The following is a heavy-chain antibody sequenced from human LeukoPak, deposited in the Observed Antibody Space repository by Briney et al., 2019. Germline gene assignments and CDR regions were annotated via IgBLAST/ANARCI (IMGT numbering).Heavy chain of an antibody. J-gene: IGHJ6*03. CDR2: IYYSGST. CDR1: GGSISSYY. CDR3: ARVSKELRASGYYWNYYYYYMDV. Sequence: PSETLSLTCTVSGGSISSYYWSWIRQPPGKGLEWIGYIYYSGSTNYNPSLKSRVTISVDTSKNQFSLKLSSVTAADTAVYYCARVSKELRASGYYWNYYYYYMDVWGKGTTVTISS. V-gene: IGHV4-59*12. D-gene: IGHD3-22*01.